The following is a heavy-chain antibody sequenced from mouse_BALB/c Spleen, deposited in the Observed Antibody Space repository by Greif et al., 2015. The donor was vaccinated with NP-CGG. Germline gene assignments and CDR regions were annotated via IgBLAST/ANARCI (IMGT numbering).Heavy chain of an antibody. CDR1: GYAFSSYW. Sequence: QVHVKQSGAELVRPGSSVKISCKASGYAFSSYWMNWVKQRPGQGLEWIGQIYPGDGDTNYNGKFKGKATLTADKSSSTAYMQLISLKSEDSAVYFCARSQGYYFDYWGQGTTLTVSS. CDR2: IYPGDGDT. J-gene: IGHJ2*01. CDR3: ARSQGYYFDY. V-gene: IGHV1-80*01.